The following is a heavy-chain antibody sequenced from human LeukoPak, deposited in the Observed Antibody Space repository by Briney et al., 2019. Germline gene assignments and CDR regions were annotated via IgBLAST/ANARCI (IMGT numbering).Heavy chain of an antibody. V-gene: IGHV3-7*01. CDR2: IKQDGSEK. J-gene: IGHJ4*02. Sequence: SGGSLRLSCAASGFTFSSYWMSWVRQAPGKGLEWVANIKQDGSEKYYVDSVKGRFTISRDNAKNSLYLQMNSLRAEDTAAYYCARDVYDILTGYSAGYYFDYWGQGTLVTVSS. CDR3: ARDVYDILTGYSAGYYFDY. CDR1: GFTFSSYW. D-gene: IGHD3-9*01.